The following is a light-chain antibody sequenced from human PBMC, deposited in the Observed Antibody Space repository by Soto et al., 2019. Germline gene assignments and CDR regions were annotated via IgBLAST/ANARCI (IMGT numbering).Light chain of an antibody. CDR3: SSYTTGNTRQIV. V-gene: IGLV2-14*03. CDR1: SSDVCGYNY. CDR2: DVS. J-gene: IGLJ1*01. Sequence: QSALTQPASVSGSPGQSITISCTGTSSDVCGYNYVSWYQHHPGKAPKLMIYDVSNRPSGVSNRFSGSKPGNTASLTISGLQPEDEADYYCSSYTTGNTRQIVFGTGTKVTVL.